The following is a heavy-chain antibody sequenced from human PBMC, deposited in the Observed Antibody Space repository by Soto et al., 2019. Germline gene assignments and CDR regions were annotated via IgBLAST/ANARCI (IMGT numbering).Heavy chain of an antibody. CDR2: INPKSGGT. CDR3: ARGDSTDCSNGVCSFFYNHDMDV. CDR1: GYSFTDYH. Sequence: ASVKVSCKASGYSFTDYHIHWLRQAPGQGLERLGRINPKSGGTSTAQKFQGWVTMTTDTSISTASMELTRLTSDDTAIYYCARGDSTDCSNGVCSFFYNHDMDVWGQGTTVTVSS. J-gene: IGHJ6*02. D-gene: IGHD2-8*01. V-gene: IGHV1-2*04.